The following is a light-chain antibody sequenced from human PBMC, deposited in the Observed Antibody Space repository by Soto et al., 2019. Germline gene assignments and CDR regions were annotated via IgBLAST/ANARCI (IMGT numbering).Light chain of an antibody. V-gene: IGKV3-15*01. J-gene: IGKJ1*01. CDR2: GAS. CDR1: QSVISN. CDR3: QQYSSWPPWT. Sequence: EIVLTQSPVTLSLSPGERATLSCMASQSVISNLAWYQQKPGQAPRLLIYGASARATGIPARFSGSGSGTEFTLTISSLESEDSAVYYCQQYSSWPPWTFGQGTKVDIK.